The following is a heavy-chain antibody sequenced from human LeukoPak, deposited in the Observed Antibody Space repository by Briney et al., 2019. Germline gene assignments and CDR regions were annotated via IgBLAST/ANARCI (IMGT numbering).Heavy chain of an antibody. J-gene: IGHJ4*02. Sequence: TGGSLGLSCAASGFTFSSYGMHWVRQAPGKGLEWVAVISYDGSNKYYAGSVRGRFTISRDNSKNTLYLQLNSLRAEDTAVFYCARPYSSGWYGDFDYWGQGTLVTVSS. CDR3: ARPYSSGWYGDFDY. D-gene: IGHD6-19*01. CDR2: ISYDGSNK. CDR1: GFTFSSYG. V-gene: IGHV3-30*03.